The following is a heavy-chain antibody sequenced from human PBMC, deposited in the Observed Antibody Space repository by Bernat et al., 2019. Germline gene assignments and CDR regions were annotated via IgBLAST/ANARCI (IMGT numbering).Heavy chain of an antibody. CDR2: IWYDGSNK. V-gene: IGHV3-33*01. CDR1: GFTFSSYG. CDR3: AREPTSPIQLDKAIGYYYYGMDV. Sequence: QVQLVESGGGVVQPGRSLRLSCAASGFTFSSYGMHWVRQAPGKGLEGVAVIWYDGSNKYYADSVKGRFTISRDNSKNTLYLQMNSLRAEDTAVYYCAREPTSPIQLDKAIGYYYYGMDVWGQGTTVTVSS. D-gene: IGHD5-18*01. J-gene: IGHJ6*02.